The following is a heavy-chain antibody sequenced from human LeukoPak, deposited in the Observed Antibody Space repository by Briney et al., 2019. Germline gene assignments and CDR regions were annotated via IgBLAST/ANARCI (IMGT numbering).Heavy chain of an antibody. CDR1: GFTFSSYG. Sequence: GGSLRLSCAASGFTFSSYGMHWVRQAPGKGLEWVAVISYDGSNKYYADSVKGRFTISRDNSKNTLYLQMNSLRVEDTAVYYCARGLFLSGYLDAFDIWGQGTVVTVSS. D-gene: IGHD3-22*01. J-gene: IGHJ3*02. CDR3: ARGLFLSGYLDAFDI. CDR2: ISYDGSNK. V-gene: IGHV3-30*03.